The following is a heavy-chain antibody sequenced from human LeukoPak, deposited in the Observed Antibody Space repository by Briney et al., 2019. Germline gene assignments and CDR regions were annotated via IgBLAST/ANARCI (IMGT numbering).Heavy chain of an antibody. CDR3: ARALSNYVDYHYYYYMDV. CDR2: TSSSGSTI. D-gene: IGHD4-11*01. V-gene: IGHV3-11*01. CDR1: GFTFSDYY. J-gene: IGHJ6*03. Sequence: GGSLRLSCAASGFTFSDYYMSWIRQAPGKGLEWVSYTSSSGSTIYYADSVKGRFTISRDNAKNSLYLQMNSLRAEDTALYYCARALSNYVDYHYYYYMDVWGKGTTVTVSS.